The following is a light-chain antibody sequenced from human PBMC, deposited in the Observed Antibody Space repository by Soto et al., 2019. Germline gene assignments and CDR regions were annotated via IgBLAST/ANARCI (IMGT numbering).Light chain of an antibody. CDR1: SSNIGAGYD. V-gene: IGLV1-40*01. CDR2: GNT. Sequence: VLTQPPSVSGAPGQRVTISCTGSSSNIGAGYDVHWYQQLPGTAPKLLIYGNTNRPSGVPDRFSGSKSGTSASLAITGLQAEDEADYYCQSYDSSLSGPSFVFGTGTKLTVL. J-gene: IGLJ1*01. CDR3: QSYDSSLSGPSFV.